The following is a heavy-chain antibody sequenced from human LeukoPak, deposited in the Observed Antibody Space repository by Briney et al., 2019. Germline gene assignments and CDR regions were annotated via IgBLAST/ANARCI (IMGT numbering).Heavy chain of an antibody. D-gene: IGHD6-13*01. CDR2: IWYDGSNK. CDR3: ARDGQQLAPYAMDV. CDR1: GFRFGSHA. J-gene: IGHJ6*02. V-gene: IGHV3-33*01. Sequence: GGSLRLSCAASGFRFGSHAVHWVRQAPGKGLEWLAQIWYDGSNKYYVDSVKGRLTTSRDNSKNTVYLQMNSLRAEDTGVYFCARDGQQLAPYAMDVWGQGTTVTVSS.